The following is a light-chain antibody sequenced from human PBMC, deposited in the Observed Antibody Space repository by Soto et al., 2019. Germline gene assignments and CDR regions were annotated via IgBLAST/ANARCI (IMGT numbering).Light chain of an antibody. CDR2: GAS. J-gene: IGKJ1*01. Sequence: EIVLTQVPGTLSLSPGERATLSCRASQSVSGSYLAWYQQKPGQAPRLLIYGASSRATGIPDRFSGSGSGTDFTLTISRLEPEDFAVYYCQQYGSSPETFGQGTKVEIK. CDR1: QSVSGSY. CDR3: QQYGSSPET. V-gene: IGKV3-20*01.